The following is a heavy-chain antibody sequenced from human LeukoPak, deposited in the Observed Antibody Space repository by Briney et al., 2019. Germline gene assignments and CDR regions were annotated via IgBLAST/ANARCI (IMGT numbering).Heavy chain of an antibody. J-gene: IGHJ4*02. CDR3: AREYYGLDY. Sequence: GGSLRLSCAASGFTFSDYGIHWVRQAPGKGREWVAFVWYDGSNKYYADAVKGRFTVSRDNSKNTVYLQMDILRADDTAVFYCAREYYGLDYWGRGTLVTVSS. V-gene: IGHV3-33*01. CDR2: VWYDGSNK. CDR1: GFTFSDYG. D-gene: IGHD4-17*01.